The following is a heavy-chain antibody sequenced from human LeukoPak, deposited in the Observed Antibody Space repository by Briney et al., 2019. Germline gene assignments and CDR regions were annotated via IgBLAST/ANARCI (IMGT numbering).Heavy chain of an antibody. Sequence: GGSLRLSCAASGFTFSSYSMNWVRQAPGKGLEWVSGINWNGGSTGYADSVKGRFTISRDNAKNSLYLQMNSLRAEDTALYYCAREAGSSSWYGGHYFDYWGQGTLVTVSS. V-gene: IGHV3-20*04. CDR1: GFTFSSYS. J-gene: IGHJ4*02. D-gene: IGHD6-13*01. CDR2: INWNGGST. CDR3: AREAGSSSWYGGHYFDY.